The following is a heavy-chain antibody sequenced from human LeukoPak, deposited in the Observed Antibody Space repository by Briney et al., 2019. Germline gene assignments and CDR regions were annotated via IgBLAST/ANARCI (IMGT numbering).Heavy chain of an antibody. J-gene: IGHJ4*02. CDR2: INSDGSST. CDR1: GFTFSSYW. CDR3: ARDRGYDSSGYYGASDY. D-gene: IGHD3-22*01. V-gene: IGHV3-74*01. Sequence: PGGSLRLSCAASGFTFSSYWMHWVRQAPGKGLVWVSRINSDGSSTSYADSVKGRFTISRDNAKNTLYLQVNSLRAEDTAVYYCARDRGYDSSGYYGASDYWGQGTLVTVSS.